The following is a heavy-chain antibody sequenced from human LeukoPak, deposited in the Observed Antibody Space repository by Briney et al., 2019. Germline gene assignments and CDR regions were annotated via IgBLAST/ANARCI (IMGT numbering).Heavy chain of an antibody. Sequence: SETLSLTCAVYGGSFSGYYWSWIRQPPGKGLEWIGEINHGGSTNYNPSLKSRVTISVDTSKNQFSLKLSSVTAADTAVYYCARGPPRSYDIGAQPGWFDPWGQGTLVTVSS. V-gene: IGHV4-34*01. J-gene: IGHJ5*02. D-gene: IGHD3-22*01. CDR2: INHGGST. CDR1: GGSFSGYY. CDR3: ARGPPRSYDIGAQPGWFDP.